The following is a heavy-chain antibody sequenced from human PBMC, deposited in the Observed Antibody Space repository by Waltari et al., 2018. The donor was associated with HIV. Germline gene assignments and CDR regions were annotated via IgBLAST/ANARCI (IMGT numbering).Heavy chain of an antibody. D-gene: IGHD6-19*01. CDR1: GDSVSSNTVG. CDR2: TYCRAKCYD. CDR3: AREAGYNSGRNSWFEP. Sequence: QVQLQQSGPGLLKPSQTLSLTCDISGDSVSSNTVGWNWIRQSPSRGLEWLGRTYCRAKCYDDYADSVTGRIAISAGASKDQFSLQLMSVTPEDTATYYWAREAGYNSGRNSWFEPWGQGTLGSVSS. V-gene: IGHV6-1*01. J-gene: IGHJ5*02.